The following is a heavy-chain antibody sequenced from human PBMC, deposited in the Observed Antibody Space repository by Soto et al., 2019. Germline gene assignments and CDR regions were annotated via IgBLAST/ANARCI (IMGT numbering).Heavy chain of an antibody. CDR1: GFTFSSYS. J-gene: IGHJ4*02. Sequence: EVQLVESGGGLVKPGGSLRLSCAASGFTFSSYSMNWVRQAPGKGLEWVSAISSSSSYIYYADSVKGRFTISRDNAKTSLFLQMNSLRADDTAVYFCARFAEYYDFWSGMGNFDYWGQGTLVTFSS. D-gene: IGHD3-3*01. V-gene: IGHV3-21*01. CDR2: ISSSSSYI. CDR3: ARFAEYYDFWSGMGNFDY.